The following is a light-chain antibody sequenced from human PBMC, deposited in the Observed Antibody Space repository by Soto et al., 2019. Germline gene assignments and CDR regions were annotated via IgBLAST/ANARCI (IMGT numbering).Light chain of an antibody. V-gene: IGLV2-14*01. CDR3: SSYAGSGTYV. J-gene: IGLJ1*01. CDR1: SNDVGGYNY. CDR2: DVT. Sequence: QSVLAQPASVSGSPGQSITISCTGTSNDVGGYNYVSWYQQHPGKAPKLLIYDVTNRPSGVSNRFSGSKSGNTASLTISGLQAEDEADYYCSSYAGSGTYVF.